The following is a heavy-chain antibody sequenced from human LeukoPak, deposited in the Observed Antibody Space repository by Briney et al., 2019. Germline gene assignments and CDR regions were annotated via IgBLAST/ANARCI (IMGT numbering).Heavy chain of an antibody. CDR1: GFSFSDYY. Sequence: PGGSLRLSCEASGFSFSDYYMSWIRQAPGQGLEWVSYISSSGTTIYYADSVKGRFTISRDNAKNSLYLQMNSLRAEDTAVYYCARNRGYGGYDSDYWGQRTLVTVSS. CDR2: ISSSGTTI. CDR3: ARNRGYGGYDSDY. D-gene: IGHD5-12*01. J-gene: IGHJ4*02. V-gene: IGHV3-11*01.